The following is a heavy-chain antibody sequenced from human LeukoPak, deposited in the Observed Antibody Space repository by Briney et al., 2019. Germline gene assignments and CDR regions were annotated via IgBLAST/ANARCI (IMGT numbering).Heavy chain of an antibody. CDR3: AKSDDSSGYSPEDY. CDR1: GFTFSSYA. CDR2: ISGSGGST. Sequence: GSLRLSCAASGFTFSSYAMSWVRRAPGKGLEWVSAISGSGGSTYYADSVKGRFTISRDNSKNTLYLLMNSLRAEDTAVYYCAKSDDSSGYSPEDYWGQGTLVTVSS. J-gene: IGHJ4*02. V-gene: IGHV3-23*01. D-gene: IGHD3-22*01.